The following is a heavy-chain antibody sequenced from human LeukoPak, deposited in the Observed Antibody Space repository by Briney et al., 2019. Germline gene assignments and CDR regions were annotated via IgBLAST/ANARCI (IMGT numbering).Heavy chain of an antibody. V-gene: IGHV1-46*01. Sequence: GSSAKVSCKASGYTFTSYYMHWVRQAPGQGLEWMGIINPSGGSTSYAQKFQGRVTMTRDTSTSTVYMELSSLRSENTAVYYCARGSPKWVGATSHSDYCGQGTLVTVSS. CDR3: ARGSPKWVGATSHSDY. CDR2: INPSGGST. D-gene: IGHD1-26*01. CDR1: GYTFTSYY. J-gene: IGHJ4*02.